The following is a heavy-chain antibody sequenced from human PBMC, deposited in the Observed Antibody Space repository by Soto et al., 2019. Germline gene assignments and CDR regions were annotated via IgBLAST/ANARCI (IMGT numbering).Heavy chain of an antibody. CDR2: IYYSAST. Sequence: KLPETLSLTCTVSGGSVSSGSYYWSWIRQPPGKGLEWIGYIYYSASTSYNSSLKTRVSISVDTAKNQFSLKLSSVTAADTAVYYGAREVVLTGFNGMDVWGRGTTVTVSS. D-gene: IGHD3-9*01. J-gene: IGHJ6*02. CDR1: GGSVSSGSYY. V-gene: IGHV4-61*01. CDR3: AREVVLTGFNGMDV.